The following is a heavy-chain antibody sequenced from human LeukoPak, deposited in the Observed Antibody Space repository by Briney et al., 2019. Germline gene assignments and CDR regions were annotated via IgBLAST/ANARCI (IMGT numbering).Heavy chain of an antibody. J-gene: IGHJ2*01. CDR1: GYTFTSYG. CDR2: ISAYNGNT. V-gene: IGHV1-18*01. Sequence: ASVKVSCKASGYTFTSYGISWVRQAPGQGLEWMGWISAYNGNTNYAQKLQGRVTMTTDTSTSTAYMELRSLRSEDTAVYYCATTPSIAVAGTGLHWYFDLWGRGTLVTVSS. CDR3: ATTPSIAVAGTGLHWYFDL. D-gene: IGHD6-19*01.